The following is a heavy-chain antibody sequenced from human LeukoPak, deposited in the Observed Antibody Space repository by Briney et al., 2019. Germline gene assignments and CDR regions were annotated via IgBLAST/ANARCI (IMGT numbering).Heavy chain of an antibody. V-gene: IGHV7-4-1*02. D-gene: IGHD2-2*01. CDR3: ARSEFVVPAASENWFDP. CDR2: INTNTGNP. Sequence: ASVKVSCKASGYTFTSYATNWVRQAPGQGLEWMGWINTNTGNPTYAQGFTGRFVFSLDTSVSTAYLQISSLKAEDTAVYYCARSEFVVPAASENWFDPWGQGTLVTVSS. CDR1: GYTFTSYA. J-gene: IGHJ5*02.